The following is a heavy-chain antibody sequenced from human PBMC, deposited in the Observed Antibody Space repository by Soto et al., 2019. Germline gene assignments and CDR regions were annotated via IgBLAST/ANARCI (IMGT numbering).Heavy chain of an antibody. CDR1: GFTFSSYW. V-gene: IGHV3-74*01. J-gene: IGHJ6*02. D-gene: IGHD6-13*01. CDR3: GRGGWGIYGMDI. CDR2: IIRDGSST. Sequence: EVQLVESGGGLVQPGGSLRLACAASGFTFSSYWMHWVRQAPGKGLVWISRIIRDGSSTNYADSVKGRFTISRDNAKNMLYLEINSLTADDTAVYFCGRGGWGIYGMDIWGQGTTVIVSS.